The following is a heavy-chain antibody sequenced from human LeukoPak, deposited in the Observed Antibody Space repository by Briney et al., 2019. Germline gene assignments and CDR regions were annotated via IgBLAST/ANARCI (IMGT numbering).Heavy chain of an antibody. D-gene: IGHD1-1*01. V-gene: IGHV3-33*01. CDR3: ARDWQLFDY. CDR1: GFTFSNYG. J-gene: IGHJ4*02. Sequence: GGSLRLSCAASGFTFSNYGMHWVRQAPGKGLEWVAVIWYDGSKRLYADSVKGRFTISRDNAKNSLYLQMNSLRAEDTAVYYCARDWQLFDYWGQGTLVTVSS. CDR2: IWYDGSKR.